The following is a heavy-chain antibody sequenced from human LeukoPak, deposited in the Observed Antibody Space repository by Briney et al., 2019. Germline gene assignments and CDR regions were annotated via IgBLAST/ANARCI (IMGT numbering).Heavy chain of an antibody. CDR2: IYSGGST. D-gene: IGHD4-17*01. CDR3: ARIPPTVTTGGGGDY. CDR1: GFTVSSNY. V-gene: IGHV3-53*01. J-gene: IGHJ4*02. Sequence: GSLRLSCAASGFTVSSNYMSWVRQAPGKGLEWVSVIYSGGSTYYADSVEGRFTISRNNSKNTLYLQMNSLRAEDTAVYYCARIPPTVTTGGGGDYWGQGTLVTVSS.